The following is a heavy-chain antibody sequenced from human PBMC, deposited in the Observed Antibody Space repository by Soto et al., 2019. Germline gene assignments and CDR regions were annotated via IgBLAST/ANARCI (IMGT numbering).Heavy chain of an antibody. Sequence: QVQLVESGGGLVKPGGSLRVSCAASGFTFSDYYMTWIRQAPGKGLEGVSYISSRSRFIKDADSVKGRFIISRDNAKNSLSLQMNSLRVEDTAIYYCARVRSYGYGPGAMDVWGQGTTVTVSS. J-gene: IGHJ6*02. D-gene: IGHD3-16*01. CDR1: GFTFSDYY. CDR2: ISSRSRFI. CDR3: ARVRSYGYGPGAMDV. V-gene: IGHV3-11*06.